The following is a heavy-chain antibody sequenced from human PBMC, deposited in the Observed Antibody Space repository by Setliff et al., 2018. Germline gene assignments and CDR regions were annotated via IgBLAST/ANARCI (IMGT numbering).Heavy chain of an antibody. CDR2: INTNTGNP. D-gene: IGHD3-10*01. CDR1: VYTFSTYA. Sequence: ASVKVSCKGSVYTFSTYAIIWMRQAPGQGLEWMGWINTNTGNPSYAQGFTGRFVFSLDTSVSTAYLQISSLKAEDTAIYYCARGSRFGTIVYRGDYYLDVWGKGTTVTVSS. V-gene: IGHV7-4-1*02. CDR3: ARGSRFGTIVYRGDYYLDV. J-gene: IGHJ6*03.